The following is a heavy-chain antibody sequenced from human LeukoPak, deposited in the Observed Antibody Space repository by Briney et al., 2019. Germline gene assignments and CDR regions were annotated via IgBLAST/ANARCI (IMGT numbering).Heavy chain of an antibody. Sequence: KSGGSLRLSCAASGFTFSSYSMNWVRQAPGKGLEWVSSISSSSSYIYYADSVKGRFTISRDNAKNSPYLQMNSLRAEDTAVYYCARDDDINYYDSSGYYDYWGQGTLVTVSS. D-gene: IGHD3-22*01. CDR1: GFTFSSYS. J-gene: IGHJ4*02. V-gene: IGHV3-21*01. CDR2: ISSSSSYI. CDR3: ARDDDINYYDSSGYYDY.